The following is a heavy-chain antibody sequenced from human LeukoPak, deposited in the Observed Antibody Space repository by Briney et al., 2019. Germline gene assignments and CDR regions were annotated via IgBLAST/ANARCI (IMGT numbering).Heavy chain of an antibody. J-gene: IGHJ4*02. Sequence: ASVKVSCKASGYTFTGYYMHWVRQAPGQGLEWMGWINPNSGGTNYEQKFQGRVTMTRDTSISTAYMELSRLRSDDTAVYYCARLIEDTAMVVYWGQGTLVTVSS. CDR2: INPNSGGT. D-gene: IGHD5-18*01. CDR1: GYTFTGYY. CDR3: ARLIEDTAMVVY. V-gene: IGHV1-2*02.